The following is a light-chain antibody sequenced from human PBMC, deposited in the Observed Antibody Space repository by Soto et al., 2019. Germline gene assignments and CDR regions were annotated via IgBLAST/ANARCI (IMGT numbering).Light chain of an antibody. J-gene: IGLJ1*01. CDR1: SSDVGGYNY. CDR3: CSYARPTFYA. CDR2: EVN. Sequence: QSALTQPPSASGSPGQSLTISCTGTSSDVGGYNYVFWYQQHPGKAPKLMIYEVNERPSGVSNRFSGSKSGNTASLTISGLQAEDEADYYCCSYARPTFYAFATGTKLTVL. V-gene: IGLV2-8*01.